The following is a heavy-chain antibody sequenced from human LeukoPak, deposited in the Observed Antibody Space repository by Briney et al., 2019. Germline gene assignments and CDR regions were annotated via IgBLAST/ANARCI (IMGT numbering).Heavy chain of an antibody. CDR3: ARLYSSSPFYYYYYMDV. V-gene: IGHV5-51*01. J-gene: IGHJ6*03. CDR1: GYSFTSYW. Sequence: VESLKISYKGSGYSFTSYWIGWVRQMPGKGLEWMGIIYPGDSDTRYSPSFQGQVTISADKSISTAYLQWSSLKASDTAMYYCARLYSSSPFYYYYYMDVWGKGTTVTVSS. CDR2: IYPGDSDT. D-gene: IGHD6-6*01.